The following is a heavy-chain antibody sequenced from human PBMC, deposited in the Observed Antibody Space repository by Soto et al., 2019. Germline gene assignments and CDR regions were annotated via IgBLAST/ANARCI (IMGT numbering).Heavy chain of an antibody. CDR1: GYSFTSYW. CDR2: IDPSDSYT. J-gene: IGHJ4*02. CDR3: ARQIYDSDTGPNFQYYFDS. Sequence: GESLKISCKGSGYSFTSYWISWVRQMPGRGLEWMGRIDPSDSYTNYSPSFQGHVTISADKSISTAYLQWSSLKASDTAMYYCARQIYDSDTGPNFQYYFDSWGQGTPVTVSS. D-gene: IGHD3-22*01. V-gene: IGHV5-10-1*01.